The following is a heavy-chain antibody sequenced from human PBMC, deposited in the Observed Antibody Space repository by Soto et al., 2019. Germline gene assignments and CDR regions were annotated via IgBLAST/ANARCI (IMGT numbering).Heavy chain of an antibody. J-gene: IGHJ4*02. CDR2: ISPYNGNT. CDR1: GYFFTTYG. Sequence: GASVKVSCKASGYFFTTYGISWVRQAPGQGLEWMGWISPYNGNTKYAQSFQGRVTMTIDTSTYTAYMELRSLRSDDPAVYYCARDFGSDLSAPGAVFDYWGQGTVVTVSS. D-gene: IGHD3-3*01. CDR3: ARDFGSDLSAPGAVFDY. V-gene: IGHV1-18*04.